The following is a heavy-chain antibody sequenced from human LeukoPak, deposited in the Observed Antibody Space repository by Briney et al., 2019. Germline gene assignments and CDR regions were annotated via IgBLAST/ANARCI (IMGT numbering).Heavy chain of an antibody. CDR3: AKDLKLAATLGGFDY. J-gene: IGHJ4*02. D-gene: IGHD2-15*01. Sequence: GGSLRLSCAASGFTFSGHAMSWVRQAPGKGLEWVSAISGSGGSTYYADSVKGRFTISRDNSKNTLYLQMNSLRAEDTAVYYCAKDLKLAATLGGFDYWGQGTLVTVSS. CDR1: GFTFSGHA. V-gene: IGHV3-23*01. CDR2: ISGSGGST.